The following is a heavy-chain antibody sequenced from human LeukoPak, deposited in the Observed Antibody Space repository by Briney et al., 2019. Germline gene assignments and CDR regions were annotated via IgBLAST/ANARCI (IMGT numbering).Heavy chain of an antibody. CDR1: GFTFRTYA. Sequence: GRSLRLSCAASGFTFRTYAMHWVRQAPGKGLEWLAIIADDGSNSYSADSVKGRFTISRDNAKNSLYLQMNSLRAGDTAVYYCARGRVAAMGWFDPWGQGTLVTVSS. J-gene: IGHJ5*02. D-gene: IGHD2-2*01. V-gene: IGHV3-30-3*01. CDR3: ARGRVAAMGWFDP. CDR2: IADDGSNS.